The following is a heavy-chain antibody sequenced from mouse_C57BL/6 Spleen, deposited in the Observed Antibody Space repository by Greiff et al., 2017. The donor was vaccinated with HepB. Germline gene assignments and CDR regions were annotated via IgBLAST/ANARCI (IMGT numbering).Heavy chain of an antibody. CDR3: ARDHDYDGGNFDY. V-gene: IGHV5-4*01. CDR2: ISDGGSYT. CDR1: GFTFSSYA. D-gene: IGHD2-4*01. J-gene: IGHJ2*01. Sequence: EVKLMESGGGLVKPGGSLKLSCAASGFTFSSYAMSWVRQTPEKRLEWVATISDGGSYTYYPDNVKGRFTISRDNAKNNLYLQMSHLKSEDTAMYYCARDHDYDGGNFDYWGQGTTLTVSS.